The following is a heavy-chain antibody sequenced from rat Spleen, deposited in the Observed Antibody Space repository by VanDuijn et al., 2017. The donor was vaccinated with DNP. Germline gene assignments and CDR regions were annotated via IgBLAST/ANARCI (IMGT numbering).Heavy chain of an antibody. D-gene: IGHD1-12*01. CDR2: IWSTGGT. CDR3: ARCGYEGHYYFMDA. V-gene: IGHV2-41*01. Sequence: QVQLKESGPGLVQPSQTLSLTCTVAGFSLTSYNVHWVRQFPGKGLEWMGVIWSTGGTRYNSALKSRLSISRDTFRSQVFVRMNSLQTEDTATYYCARCGYEGHYYFMDAWGQGTSVTVSS. J-gene: IGHJ4*01. CDR1: GFSLTSYN.